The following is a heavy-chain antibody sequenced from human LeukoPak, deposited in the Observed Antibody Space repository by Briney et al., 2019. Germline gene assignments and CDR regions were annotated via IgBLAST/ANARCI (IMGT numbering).Heavy chain of an antibody. D-gene: IGHD5-12*01. CDR2: INPSGGST. CDR3: ARRYSGYDQPNPYYYGMDV. Sequence: ASVKVSCKASGYTFTSYYMHWVRQAPGQGLEWMGIINPSGGSTSYAQKFQGRVTITADESTSTAYMELSSLRSEDTAVYYCARRYSGYDQPNPYYYGMDVWGQGTTVTVSS. CDR1: GYTFTSYY. V-gene: IGHV1-46*01. J-gene: IGHJ6*02.